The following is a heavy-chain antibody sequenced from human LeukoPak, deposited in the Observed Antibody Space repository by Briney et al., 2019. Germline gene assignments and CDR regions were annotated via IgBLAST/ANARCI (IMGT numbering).Heavy chain of an antibody. J-gene: IGHJ4*02. Sequence: SETLSLTCTVSGYSISSGYYWGWIRQPPGKGLGWIGSIYYSGSTYYNPSLKSRVTISVDTSKNKFSLKLSSVTAADTAVYYCASPPHYGDYVVRDYWGQGTLVTVSS. CDR3: ASPPHYGDYVVRDY. CDR1: GYSISSGYY. CDR2: IYYSGST. D-gene: IGHD4-17*01. V-gene: IGHV4-38-2*02.